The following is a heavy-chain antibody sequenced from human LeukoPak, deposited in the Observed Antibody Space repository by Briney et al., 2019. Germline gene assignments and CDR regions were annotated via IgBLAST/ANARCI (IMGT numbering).Heavy chain of an antibody. CDR2: IYPTGAT. CDR3: ARRILGPIDD. CDR1: GFTVTSSY. D-gene: IGHD2/OR15-2a*01. V-gene: IGHV3-53*01. J-gene: IGHJ4*02. Sequence: PGGPLRLSCAASGFTVTSSYMTWVRQTPGKGLEWVSVIYPTGATYYADSVKGRFTISRDNSKNTVSLQMNSLRADDTALYYCARRILGPIDDWGQGTRVTVSS.